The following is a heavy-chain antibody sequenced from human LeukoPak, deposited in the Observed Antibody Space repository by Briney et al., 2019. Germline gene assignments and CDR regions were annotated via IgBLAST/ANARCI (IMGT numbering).Heavy chain of an antibody. CDR1: GFTHSSFA. J-gene: IGHJ2*01. CDR3: PKCRGGGGEYWHFDV. Sequence: GGSVSLSCAASGFTHSSFAMTGVRHAPGGGLEWVSSIRLRSGSRKYADSVKGRFTISRDNDKNTLYLQMHSLRAQHTAVYHCPKCRGGGGEYWHFDVWGRGVLVTVSS. D-gene: IGHD3-10*01. CDR2: IRLRSGSR. V-gene: IGHV3-23*01.